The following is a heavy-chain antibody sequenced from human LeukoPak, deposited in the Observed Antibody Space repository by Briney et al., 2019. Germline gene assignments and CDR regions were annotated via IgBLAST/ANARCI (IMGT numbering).Heavy chain of an antibody. CDR1: GFTFSSYS. D-gene: IGHD3-22*01. CDR2: ISSTSGYI. V-gene: IGHV3-21*01. CDR3: AREHRKFYYDSSGYYLDYFDY. J-gene: IGHJ4*02. Sequence: GGSLRLSCAASGFTFSSYSMNWVRQAPGKGLEWVSSISSTSGYIYYADSVKGRFTISRDNAKNSLYLQMNSLRAEDTAVYYCAREHRKFYYDSSGYYLDYFDYWGQGTLVTVSS.